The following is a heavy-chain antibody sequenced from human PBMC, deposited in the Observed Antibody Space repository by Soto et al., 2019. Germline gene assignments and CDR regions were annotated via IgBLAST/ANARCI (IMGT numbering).Heavy chain of an antibody. J-gene: IGHJ4*02. Sequence: GGSLRLSCAASGFTLSTYWMTWVRQAPGKGLEWVANIKQDGSEKYYVDSVKGRFTISRDNAKSSLYLQMSSLRVEDTAVYFCARMGVLEYDNGDYSFDYWGQGTLVTVSS. D-gene: IGHD4-17*01. V-gene: IGHV3-7*01. CDR2: IKQDGSEK. CDR1: GFTLSTYW. CDR3: ARMGVLEYDNGDYSFDY.